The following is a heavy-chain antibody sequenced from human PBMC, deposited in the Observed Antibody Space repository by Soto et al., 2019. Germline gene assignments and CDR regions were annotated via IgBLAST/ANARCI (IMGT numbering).Heavy chain of an antibody. J-gene: IGHJ5*02. D-gene: IGHD4-4*01. CDR1: GYTFTSYG. Sequence: ASVKVSCKASGYTFTSYGISWVRQAPGQGLEWMGWISAYNGNTNYAQKLQGRVTMTTDTSTSTAYMELRSLRSDDTAVYYCARGRGVLGTVNWFDPWGQGTLVTVSS. CDR2: ISAYNGNT. V-gene: IGHV1-18*01. CDR3: ARGRGVLGTVNWFDP.